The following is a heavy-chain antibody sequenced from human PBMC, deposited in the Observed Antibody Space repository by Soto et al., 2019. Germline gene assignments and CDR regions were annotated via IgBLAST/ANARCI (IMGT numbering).Heavy chain of an antibody. J-gene: IGHJ5*02. CDR1: GGSFSGYY. CDR3: ARAGGAAAGDGWFDP. Sequence: QVQLQQWGAGLLKPSETLSLTCAVYGGSFSGYYWSWIRQPPGKGLEWIGEINHSGSTNYNPSLKSRVTISVDTSKNQFSLKLSSVTAADTAVYYCARAGGAAAGDGWFDPWGQGTLVTVSS. CDR2: INHSGST. V-gene: IGHV4-34*01. D-gene: IGHD6-13*01.